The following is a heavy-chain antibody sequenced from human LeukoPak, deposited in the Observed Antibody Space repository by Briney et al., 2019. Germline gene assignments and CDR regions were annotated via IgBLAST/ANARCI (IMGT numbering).Heavy chain of an antibody. CDR3: ARDVSARGAGVVAPGLLPLMNYFGFYTDV. Sequence: ASVKVSCKTSGYILSMFWMHCGRQAPGQGLEWMGIINPSRGSTTFAPKFQGRVSMTGDMTTNTVYMEMSGVTSEDTGIYFCARDVSARGAGVVAPGLLPLMNYFGFYTDVWGKGTSVTVSS. CDR2: INPSRGST. D-gene: IGHD6-13*01. J-gene: IGHJ6*03. CDR1: GYILSMFW. V-gene: IGHV1-46*01.